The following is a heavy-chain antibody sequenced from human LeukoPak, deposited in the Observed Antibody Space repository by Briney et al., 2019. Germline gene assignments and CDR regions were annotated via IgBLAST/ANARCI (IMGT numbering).Heavy chain of an antibody. CDR2: IYTSGST. J-gene: IGHJ3*02. CDR3: ARNNDAFDI. Sequence: SQTLSLTCTVSGGSISSGSYSWSWIRQPAGKGLEWIGRIYTSGSTDYNPSLKSRVTISVDTSKNQFSLKLSSVTAADTAVYYCARNNDAFDIWGQGTMVTVSS. V-gene: IGHV4-61*02. CDR1: GGSISSGSYS. D-gene: IGHD2/OR15-2a*01.